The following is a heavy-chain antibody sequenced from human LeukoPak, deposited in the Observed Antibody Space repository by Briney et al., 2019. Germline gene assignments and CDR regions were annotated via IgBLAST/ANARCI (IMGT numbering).Heavy chain of an antibody. V-gene: IGHV3-21*01. CDR3: ARHDSSGYYPYYFDY. CDR1: GFTFSSYS. Sequence: GGSLRLSCAASGFTFSSYSMNWVRQAPGKGLEWVSSISSSSSYIYYADSVKGRFTISRDNAKSSLYLQMNSLRAEDTAVYYCARHDSSGYYPYYFDYWGQGTLVTVSS. CDR2: ISSSSSYI. D-gene: IGHD3-22*01. J-gene: IGHJ4*02.